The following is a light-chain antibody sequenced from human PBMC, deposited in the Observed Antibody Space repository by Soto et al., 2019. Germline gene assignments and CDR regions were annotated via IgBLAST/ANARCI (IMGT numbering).Light chain of an antibody. J-gene: IGLJ3*02. V-gene: IGLV2-14*03. CDR1: SSDVGSYNF. CDR3: SSYTSSSTWV. CDR2: DVS. Sequence: QSALTQPASVSGSPGQSITISCTGTSSDVGSYNFVSWYQQRPGKAPKIMIYDVSNRPSGVSNRFSGSKSGNTASLTISGLQAADEADYYCSSYTSSSTWVFGGGTKVTVL.